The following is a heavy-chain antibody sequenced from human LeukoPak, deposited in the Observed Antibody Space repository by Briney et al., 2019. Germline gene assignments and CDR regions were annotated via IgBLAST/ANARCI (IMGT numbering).Heavy chain of an antibody. V-gene: IGHV1-46*01. J-gene: IGHJ4*02. D-gene: IGHD3-3*01. Sequence: ASVKVSCKASGYIFTNYYIHWVRQAPGQGPEWMGMINPSGGSTDCTQKFQGRLTMTRDTSTSTVYMELSGLRSEDTAVYYCAGSSTIFGVVILDYWGQGTLVTVSS. CDR1: GYIFTNYY. CDR3: AGSSTIFGVVILDY. CDR2: INPSGGST.